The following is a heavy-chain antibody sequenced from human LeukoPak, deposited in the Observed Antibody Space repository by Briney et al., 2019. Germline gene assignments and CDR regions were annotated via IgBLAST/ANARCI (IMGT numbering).Heavy chain of an antibody. V-gene: IGHV3-23*01. Sequence: GGSLRLSCAASGFSFSSYAMSWVRQAPGKGLEWVSGISYSGGSTYYADSVKGRFTISRDNSKNTLYLQMNSLRAEDTAVYYCARDTPGINRSGRGAFDIWGQGTMVTVSS. D-gene: IGHD2-15*01. J-gene: IGHJ3*02. CDR2: ISYSGGST. CDR1: GFSFSSYA. CDR3: ARDTPGINRSGRGAFDI.